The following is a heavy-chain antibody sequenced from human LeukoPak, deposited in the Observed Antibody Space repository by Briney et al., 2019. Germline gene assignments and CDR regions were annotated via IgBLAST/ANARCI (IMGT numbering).Heavy chain of an antibody. V-gene: IGHV3-74*01. D-gene: IGHD3-22*01. CDR2: INGDGSWT. Sequence: GESLRLSCVASGFTFSGYWMFWVRQVPGKGLMWVADINGDGSWTRYADTVKGRFTISRDNAKRTLYLQMNSLRAEDTAVYHCTRWHYETSGYYPGNGMDVWGQGTTVIVSS. CDR1: GFTFSGYW. CDR3: TRWHYETSGYYPGNGMDV. J-gene: IGHJ6*02.